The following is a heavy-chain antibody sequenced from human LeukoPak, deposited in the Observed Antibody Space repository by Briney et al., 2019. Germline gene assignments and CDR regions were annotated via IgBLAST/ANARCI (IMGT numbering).Heavy chain of an antibody. J-gene: IGHJ3*02. CDR2: ISGSSNNM. D-gene: IGHD3-3*01. Sequence: GGSLRLSCAASGFTFSIYSMNWVRRAPGKGLGWVSYISGSSNNMDYADSVKGRFTISRDNAKNSLCLQMNSLTAEDTAVYYCARDNDYAFDIWGQGTMVTVSS. CDR3: ARDNDYAFDI. V-gene: IGHV3-48*01. CDR1: GFTFSIYS.